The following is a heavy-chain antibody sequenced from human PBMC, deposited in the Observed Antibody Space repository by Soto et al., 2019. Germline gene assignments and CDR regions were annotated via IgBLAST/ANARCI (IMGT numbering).Heavy chain of an antibody. CDR1: GYTFTNYD. CDR2: ISTYTGNT. Sequence: QVHLVQSGAEVKKPGASVKVSCKASGYTFTNYDINWVRQAPGQGLERMGWISTYTGNTKYAQKLQGRVTMTTDTSTSTAYMELRSLRSDDTAVYYCARGYYYGSGRPTPGGMDVWGQGTTVTVSS. D-gene: IGHD3-10*01. J-gene: IGHJ6*02. V-gene: IGHV1-18*01. CDR3: ARGYYYGSGRPTPGGMDV.